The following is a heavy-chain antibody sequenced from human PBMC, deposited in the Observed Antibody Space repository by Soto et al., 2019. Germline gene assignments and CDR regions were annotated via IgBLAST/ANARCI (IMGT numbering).Heavy chain of an antibody. CDR3: AVGIIVVPAAIVSRKEYDGRDV. Sequence: QVQLVQSGAEVKKPGSSVKVSCKASAGTFSSYAISRVRKAPGQGLEWMGVIIHIFGTANYAQRFQGRVTITADKSRSTAYMELGSLSSEDTALNYCAVGIIVVPAAIVSRKEYDGRDVGVQGPTVTVSS. V-gene: IGHV1-69*06. CDR2: IIHIFGTA. J-gene: IGHJ6*02. CDR1: AGTFSSYA. D-gene: IGHD2-2*03.